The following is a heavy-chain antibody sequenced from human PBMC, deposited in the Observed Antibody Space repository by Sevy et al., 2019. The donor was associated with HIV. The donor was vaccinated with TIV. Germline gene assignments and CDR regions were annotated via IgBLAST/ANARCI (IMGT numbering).Heavy chain of an antibody. CDR2: FDPEDGET. J-gene: IGHJ6*02. D-gene: IGHD6-13*01. Sequence: ASVKVSCKVSGYTLTELSMHWVRQAPGKGLEWMGGFDPEDGETIYAQKFQGRVTMTEDTSTDTAYMELSSLRSEDTAVYYCATKRRDSSSWYQYYYYGMDVWGQGTTVTVSS. V-gene: IGHV1-24*01. CDR1: GYTLTELS. CDR3: ATKRRDSSSWYQYYYYGMDV.